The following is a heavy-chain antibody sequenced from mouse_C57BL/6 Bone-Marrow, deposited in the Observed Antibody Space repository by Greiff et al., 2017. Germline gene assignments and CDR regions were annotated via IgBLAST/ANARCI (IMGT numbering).Heavy chain of an antibody. J-gene: IGHJ3*01. CDR2: IDPETGGT. V-gene: IGHV1-15*01. CDR3: TSAYYRTWFAY. D-gene: IGHD2-12*01. CDR1: GYTFTDYE. Sequence: QVQLKESGAELVRPGASVTLSCKASGYTFTDYEMHWVKQTPVHGLEWIGAIDPETGGTAYNQKFKGKAILTADKSSSTASMELRSLTSEDSAVYYCTSAYYRTWFAYWGQGTLVTVSA.